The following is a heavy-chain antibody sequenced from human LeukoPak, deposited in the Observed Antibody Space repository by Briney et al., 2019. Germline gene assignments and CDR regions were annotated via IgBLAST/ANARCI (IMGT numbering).Heavy chain of an antibody. J-gene: IGHJ3*01. CDR1: GFTFSDYW. D-gene: IGHD6-13*01. CDR2: INIDGGLT. V-gene: IGHV3-74*01. CDR3: AREEHRLAAAGTSAFDL. Sequence: GGSLRLPCAASGFTFSDYWMHWVRQAPGRGLAWVSHINIDGGLTNYADSVKGRFTVSRDNARNTLYLQMSSLRAEDTAIYFCAREEHRLAAAGTSAFDLGGQGTLVTVSP.